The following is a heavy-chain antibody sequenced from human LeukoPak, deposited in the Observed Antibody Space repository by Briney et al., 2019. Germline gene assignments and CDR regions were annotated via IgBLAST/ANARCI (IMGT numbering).Heavy chain of an antibody. CDR2: IYTSGST. CDR1: GGSISSYY. J-gene: IGHJ5*02. V-gene: IGHV4-4*07. D-gene: IGHD6-13*01. Sequence: SETLSLTCTVSGGSISSYYWSWIRQPAGKGLEWIGRIYTSGSTNYNPSLKSRVTISVDTSKNQFSLKLSSVTAADTAVYYCARGVSPYSSSWYASGWFDPRGQGTLVTVSS. CDR3: ARGVSPYSSSWYASGWFDP.